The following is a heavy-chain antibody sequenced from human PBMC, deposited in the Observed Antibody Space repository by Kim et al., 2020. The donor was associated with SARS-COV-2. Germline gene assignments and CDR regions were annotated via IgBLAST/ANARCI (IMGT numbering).Heavy chain of an antibody. D-gene: IGHD1-1*01. J-gene: IGHJ6*02. Sequence: ASVKVSCKVSGYTLTELSMHWVRQAPGKGLEWMGGFDPEDGETIYAQKFQGRVTMTEDTSTDTAYMELSSLRSEDTAVYYCAAKTGTLHYYYYGMDVWGQGTTVTVSS. CDR3: AAKTGTLHYYYYGMDV. V-gene: IGHV1-24*01. CDR1: GYTLTELS. CDR2: FDPEDGET.